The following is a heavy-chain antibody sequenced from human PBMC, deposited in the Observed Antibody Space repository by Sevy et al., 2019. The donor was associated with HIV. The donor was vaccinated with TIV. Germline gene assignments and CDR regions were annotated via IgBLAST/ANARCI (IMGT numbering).Heavy chain of an antibody. V-gene: IGHV4-34*01. Sequence: SENLSLTCTVYGGSFSGYYWSWIRQPPGKGLEWIGEINHSGSTNYNPSLKSRVTISVDTSKNQFSLKLSSVTAADTAVYYCARAKGAKSVLARKYYFDYWGQGTLVTVSS. CDR3: ARAKGAKSVLARKYYFDY. J-gene: IGHJ4*02. CDR1: GGSFSGYY. D-gene: IGHD3-10*01. CDR2: INHSGST.